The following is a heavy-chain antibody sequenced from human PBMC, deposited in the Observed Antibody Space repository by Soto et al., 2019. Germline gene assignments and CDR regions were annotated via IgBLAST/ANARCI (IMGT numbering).Heavy chain of an antibody. J-gene: IGHJ4*02. D-gene: IGHD2-2*01. CDR1: GCSVSNSNYY. V-gene: IGHV4-39*01. Sequence: SETLSLTCPVSGCSVSNSNYYWGWIRQSPGKGLEWIGSVYYRGRSYSKSSVKSRVTISVDTSKNQFSLNLNSVTASDTAVYYCVSQRTSVPTQAYFDYWGPGALVTVSS. CDR3: VSQRTSVPTQAYFDY. CDR2: VYYRGRS.